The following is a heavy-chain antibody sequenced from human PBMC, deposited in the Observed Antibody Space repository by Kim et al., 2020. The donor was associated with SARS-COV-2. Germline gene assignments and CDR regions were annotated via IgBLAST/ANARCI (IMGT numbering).Heavy chain of an antibody. Sequence: SETLSLTCTVSGGSISNDEYYWSWIRQPPGKGLEWIGYIFYSGSTYYNPSLKSRVTISVDTSKNQFSLKLSSVTAADTAVYYCARVHIAAAGKENFDYW. J-gene: IGHJ4*01. CDR2: IFYSGST. V-gene: IGHV4-30-4*01. D-gene: IGHD6-13*01. CDR1: GGSISNDEYY. CDR3: ARVHIAAAGKENFDY.